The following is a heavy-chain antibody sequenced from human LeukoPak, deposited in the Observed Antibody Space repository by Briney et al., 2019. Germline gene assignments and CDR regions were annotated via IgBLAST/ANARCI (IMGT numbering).Heavy chain of an antibody. CDR1: GFTFSKHW. D-gene: IGHD4-23*01. CDR3: ARNYGGNSAD. Sequence: SGGSLRLSCAASGFTFSKHWMSWVRQAPGKGMEWVANIRQDGSEKYYVDSVKGRFTISRDDAKNSLYLQMNSLRAEDTAVYYCARNYGGNSADWGQGTLVTVSS. V-gene: IGHV3-7*04. CDR2: IRQDGSEK. J-gene: IGHJ4*02.